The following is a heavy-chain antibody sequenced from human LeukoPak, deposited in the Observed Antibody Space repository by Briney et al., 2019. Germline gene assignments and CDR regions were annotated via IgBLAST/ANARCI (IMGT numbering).Heavy chain of an antibody. CDR2: ISPSSTYT. J-gene: IGHJ6*02. CDR1: GGSISSSS. V-gene: IGHV3-11*06. CDR3: ARGHYDMDV. Sequence: LSLTCTVSGGSISSSSYHWGWIRQAPGKGLEWLSHISPSSTYTNFADSVKGRFTISRDNANNSLYLQMNSLRAEDTAVYYCARGHYDMDVWGQGTRVTVSS.